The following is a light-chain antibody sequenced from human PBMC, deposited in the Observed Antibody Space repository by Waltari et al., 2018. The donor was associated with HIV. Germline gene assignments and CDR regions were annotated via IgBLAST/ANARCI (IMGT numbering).Light chain of an antibody. CDR2: EVS. CDR1: SSDVGGYNQ. CDR3: SSYAGSNNLV. V-gene: IGLV2-8*01. Sequence: HSALTQPPTASVSPAQSVTISCTGTSSDVGGYNQVPWYQPRPGKAPKLMIYEVSKRPSGVPDRFSGSKSGNTASLTVSGLQAEDEADYYCSSYAGSNNLVFGGGTKLTVL. J-gene: IGLJ2*01.